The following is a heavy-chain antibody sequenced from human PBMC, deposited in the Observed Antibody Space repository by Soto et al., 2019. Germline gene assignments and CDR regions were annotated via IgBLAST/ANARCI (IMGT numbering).Heavy chain of an antibody. CDR2: ISDDGRT. Sequence: QSGGSLRLSCVASGFSVDNIFMSWVRQAPGKGLQWVSTISDDGRTYYADSVKGRFSLSRDKSRNTLYLQMNRLRVEDTAVYYCSRDHSSGGYDYRGQGSRVTVSS. D-gene: IGHD2-8*02. CDR1: GFSVDNIF. V-gene: IGHV3-53*01. CDR3: SRDHSSGGYDY. J-gene: IGHJ4*02.